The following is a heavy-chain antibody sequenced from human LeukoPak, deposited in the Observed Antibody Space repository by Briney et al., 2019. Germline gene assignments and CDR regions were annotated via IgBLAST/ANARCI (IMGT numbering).Heavy chain of an antibody. D-gene: IGHD3-22*01. V-gene: IGHV5-51*01. J-gene: IGHJ3*02. Sequence: GPPLQFSSQGLGYNFTSYWIGWVRPMPGKGLEWMGIIYPGDSDTIYSPSFQGQVTISADKSINTAYLQWSSLKASDTTMYYCARVYDSSGYYWYGFDIWGQGTMVTVSS. CDR2: IYPGDSDT. CDR1: GYNFTSYW. CDR3: ARVYDSSGYYWYGFDI.